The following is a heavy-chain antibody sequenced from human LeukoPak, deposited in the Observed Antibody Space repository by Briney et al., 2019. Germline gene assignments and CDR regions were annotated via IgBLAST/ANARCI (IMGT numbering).Heavy chain of an antibody. Sequence: GGSLRLSCAASGLTVSSNYMSWVRQAPGKGLEWVSVIYSGGSTYYADSVKGRFTISRDNSKNMLYLQMNSLRAEDTAVYYCARDLGPAANYYYYYGMDVWGQGTTVTVSS. J-gene: IGHJ6*02. V-gene: IGHV3-66*01. CDR2: IYSGGST. D-gene: IGHD2-2*01. CDR3: ARDLGPAANYYYYYGMDV. CDR1: GLTVSSNY.